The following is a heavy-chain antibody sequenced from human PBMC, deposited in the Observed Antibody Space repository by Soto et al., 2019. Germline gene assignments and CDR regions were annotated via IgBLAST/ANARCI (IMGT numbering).Heavy chain of an antibody. J-gene: IGHJ6*02. CDR3: ARDRRVYCSGGSCYPYYYYYYGMDV. Sequence: QVQLVQSGAEVKKPGASVKVSCKASGYTFTSYGISWVRQAPGQGLEWMGWISAYNGNTNYAQKLQGRVTMTTDTSTRTAYMELRSLRSDDTAVYYCARDRRVYCSGGSCYPYYYYYYGMDVWGQGTTVTVSS. D-gene: IGHD2-15*01. V-gene: IGHV1-18*01. CDR1: GYTFTSYG. CDR2: ISAYNGNT.